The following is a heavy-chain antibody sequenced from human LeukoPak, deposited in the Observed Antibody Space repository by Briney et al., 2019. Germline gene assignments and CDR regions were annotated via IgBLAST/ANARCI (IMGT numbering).Heavy chain of an antibody. CDR3: ARSVVTLYWYFDL. CDR2: IYYSGST. J-gene: IGHJ2*01. Sequence: ETLSLTCTVSGGSISGYYYNWIRQPPGKGLEWIGYIYYSGSTNYNPSLKSRVTISLDTSKNQFSLKLSSVTTADTAVYYCARSVVTLYWYFDLWGRGTLVTVSS. V-gene: IGHV4-59*01. CDR1: GGSISGYY. D-gene: IGHD4-23*01.